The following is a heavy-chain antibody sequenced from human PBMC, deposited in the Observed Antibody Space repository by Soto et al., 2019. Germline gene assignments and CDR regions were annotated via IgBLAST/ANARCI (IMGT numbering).Heavy chain of an antibody. Sequence: ASVKVSCKASGYTFTSYYMHWVRQAPGQGLEWMGIINPSGGSTSYAQKFQGRVTMTRDTSTSTVYMELSSLRSEDTAVYYCARETGYSSSWRRGGFDYWGQGTLVTVSS. J-gene: IGHJ4*02. D-gene: IGHD6-13*01. V-gene: IGHV1-46*01. CDR3: ARETGYSSSWRRGGFDY. CDR1: GYTFTSYY. CDR2: INPSGGST.